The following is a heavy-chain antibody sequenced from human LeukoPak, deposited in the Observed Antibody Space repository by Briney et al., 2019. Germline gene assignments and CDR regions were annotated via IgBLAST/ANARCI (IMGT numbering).Heavy chain of an antibody. CDR1: GFTFSSYW. Sequence: GGSLRLSCAPSGFTFSSYWMRWVRPAPEEGLVWVSRINSEGGSTSYADSVKGRFTLSTDTAKNTLYLQMNSLSAEDRAVYYCESGSYWGQGTLVTVSS. J-gene: IGHJ4*02. CDR2: INSEGGST. D-gene: IGHD3-3*01. V-gene: IGHV3-74*01. CDR3: ESGSY.